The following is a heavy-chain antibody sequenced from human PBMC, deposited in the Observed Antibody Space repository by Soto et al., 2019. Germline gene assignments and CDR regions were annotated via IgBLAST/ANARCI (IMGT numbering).Heavy chain of an antibody. CDR1: GGSFSGYY. J-gene: IGHJ4*02. CDR2: INHSGST. D-gene: IGHD4-17*01. V-gene: IGHV4-34*01. CDR3: ARVQTRYMTTVTSFDY. Sequence: SETLSLTCAVYGGSFSGYYWSWIRQPPGKGLEWIGEINHSGSTNYNPSLKSRVTISVDTSKNQFSLKLSSVTAADTAVYYCARVQTRYMTTVTSFDYWGQGTLVTVS.